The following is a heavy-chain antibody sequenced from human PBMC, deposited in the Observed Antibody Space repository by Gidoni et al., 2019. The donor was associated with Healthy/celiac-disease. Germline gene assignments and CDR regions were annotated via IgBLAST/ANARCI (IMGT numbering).Heavy chain of an antibody. Sequence: QVQLQQWGAGLLKPSETLSLTCAVYGGSFSGYYWSWIRQPPGKGLEWIGEINHSGSTNYNPSLKSRVTISVDTSKNQFSLKLSSVTAADTAVYYCASVGYSSSWYPRWGQGTLVTVSS. V-gene: IGHV4-34*01. CDR1: GGSFSGYY. J-gene: IGHJ4*02. CDR2: INHSGST. D-gene: IGHD6-13*01. CDR3: ASVGYSSSWYPR.